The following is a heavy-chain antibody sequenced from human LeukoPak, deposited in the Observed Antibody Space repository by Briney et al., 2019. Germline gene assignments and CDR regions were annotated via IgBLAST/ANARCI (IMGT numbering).Heavy chain of an antibody. CDR1: GYTFTGYY. D-gene: IGHD2-15*01. J-gene: IGHJ6*03. CDR3: ARTGRGYCSGGSCFTYYYYMDV. Sequence: VASVKVSCKASGYTFTGYYMHWVRQAPGQGLEWMGWINPNSGGTNYAQKFQGRVTITRNTSISTAYMELSSLRSEDTAVYYCARTGRGYCSGGSCFTYYYYMDVWGKGTTVTVSS. CDR2: INPNSGGT. V-gene: IGHV1-2*02.